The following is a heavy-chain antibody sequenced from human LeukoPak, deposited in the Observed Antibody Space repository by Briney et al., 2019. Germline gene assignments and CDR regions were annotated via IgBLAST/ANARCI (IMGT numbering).Heavy chain of an antibody. V-gene: IGHV3-21*01. D-gene: IGHD2-15*01. CDR3: ANTRGYGYYLNY. Sequence: PGGSLRLSCAASGFTFSSYSMNWVRQAPGKGLEWVSSISSSSSYIYYADSVKGRFTISRDNAKNSLYLQMNSLRAEDTAVYYCANTRGYGYYLNYWGQGTLGTGSS. CDR2: ISSSSSYI. J-gene: IGHJ4*02. CDR1: GFTFSSYS.